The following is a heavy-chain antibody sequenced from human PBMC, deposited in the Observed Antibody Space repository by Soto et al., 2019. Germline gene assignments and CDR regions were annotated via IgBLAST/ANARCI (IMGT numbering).Heavy chain of an antibody. D-gene: IGHD3-22*01. V-gene: IGHV3-21*01. CDR3: ARDYDSSGYPRYYFGY. J-gene: IGHJ4*02. CDR2: ISSSSSYI. Sequence: GGSLRLSCAASGFTFSSYSMNWVRQAPGKGLEWVSSISSSSSYIYYADSVKGRFTISRDNSKNTLYLQMNSLRAEDTAVYYCARDYDSSGYPRYYFGYWGQGTLVTVSS. CDR1: GFTFSSYS.